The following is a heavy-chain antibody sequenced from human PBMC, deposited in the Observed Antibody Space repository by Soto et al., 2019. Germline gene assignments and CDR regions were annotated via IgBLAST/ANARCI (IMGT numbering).Heavy chain of an antibody. D-gene: IGHD2-15*01. CDR2: IYPGDSDT. CDR3: AGLRADCSGGTCYSYYFDY. Sequence: PGESLKISCKGSGHSFTSHWIGWVRQMPGKGLEWMGIIYPGDSDTRYSPSFQGQVTISADRSVSTAYLQRSSLKASDTAIYYCAGLRADCSGGTCYSYYFDYWGQGTLVTVSS. V-gene: IGHV5-51*01. CDR1: GHSFTSHW. J-gene: IGHJ4*02.